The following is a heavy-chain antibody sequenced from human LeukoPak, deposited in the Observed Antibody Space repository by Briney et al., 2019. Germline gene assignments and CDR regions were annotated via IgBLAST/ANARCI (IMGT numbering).Heavy chain of an antibody. CDR3: AREHTPYGSGCTAAY. J-gene: IGHJ4*02. D-gene: IGHD6-19*01. Sequence: PGGSLRLSCAASGFPFSSYGMNWVRQAPGRGLERVLYVSPRSSTIYHADSVKGRFTISRDNAKNSLYLQMNSLRAEDTAVYYCAREHTPYGSGCTAAYWGQGTLVTVSS. CDR2: VSPRSSTI. V-gene: IGHV3-48*01. CDR1: GFPFSSYG.